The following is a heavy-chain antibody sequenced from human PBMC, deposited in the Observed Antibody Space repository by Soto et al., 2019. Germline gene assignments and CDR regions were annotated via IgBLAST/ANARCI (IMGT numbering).Heavy chain of an antibody. J-gene: IGHJ4*02. CDR2: ISYDGSNK. V-gene: IGHV3-30*03. CDR1: GFTFSSYG. CDR3: ARALSGYSSSWYYFDY. Sequence: QVQLVESGGGVVQPGRSLRLSCAASGFTFSSYGMHWVRQAPGKGLEWVAVISYDGSNKYYADSVKGRFTISRDKSKNTLYLQMNSLRAEDTAVYYCARALSGYSSSWYYFDYWGQGTLVTVSS. D-gene: IGHD6-13*01.